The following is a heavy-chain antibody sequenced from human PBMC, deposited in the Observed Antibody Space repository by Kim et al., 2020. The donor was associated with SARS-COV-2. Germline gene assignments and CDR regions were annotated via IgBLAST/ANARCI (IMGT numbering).Heavy chain of an antibody. CDR3: AREWAIFGVVTGIYYYYGMDV. CDR2: ISYDGSNK. V-gene: IGHV3-30-3*01. J-gene: IGHJ6*02. Sequence: GGSLRLSCAASGFTFISYAMHWVRQAPGKGLEWVAVISYDGSNKYYADSVKGRFTISRDNSKNTLYLQMNSRRAEDTAVYYCAREWAIFGVVTGIYYYYGMDVWGQGPTVTVSS. CDR1: GFTFISYA. D-gene: IGHD3-3*01.